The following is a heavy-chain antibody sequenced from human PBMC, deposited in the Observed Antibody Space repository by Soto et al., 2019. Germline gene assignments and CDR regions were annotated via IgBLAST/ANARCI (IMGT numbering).Heavy chain of an antibody. D-gene: IGHD6-6*01. J-gene: IGHJ6*02. Sequence: GGSLRLSCAASGFTFSSYAMHWVRRAPGKGLEWVAVISYDGSNKYYADSVKGRFTISRDNSKNTLYLQMNSLRAEDTAVYYCARDGCGRQLVLYYYYYYGMGVWGQGTSVTVSS. CDR1: GFTFSSYA. CDR2: ISYDGSNK. CDR3: ARDGCGRQLVLYYYYYYGMGV. V-gene: IGHV3-30-3*01.